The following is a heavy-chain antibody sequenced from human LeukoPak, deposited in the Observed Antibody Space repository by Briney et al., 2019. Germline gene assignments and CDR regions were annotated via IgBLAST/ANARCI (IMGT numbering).Heavy chain of an antibody. CDR3: AKDRPMRVVVTPGISNDAFDI. D-gene: IGHD3-22*01. CDR2: ISGSGGST. Sequence: PGGSLRLSCAASGFTFSSYAMSWVRQAPGKGLEWVSAISGSGGSTYYADSVKGRFTISRDNSKNTLYLQMNSLRAEDTAVYYCAKDRPMRVVVTPGISNDAFDIWGQGTMVTVSS. J-gene: IGHJ3*02. CDR1: GFTFSSYA. V-gene: IGHV3-23*01.